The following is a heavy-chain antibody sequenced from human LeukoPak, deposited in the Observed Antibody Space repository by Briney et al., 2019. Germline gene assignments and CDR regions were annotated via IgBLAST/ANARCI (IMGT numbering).Heavy chain of an antibody. Sequence: PGGSLRLSCAASGFSFSDYYVSWIRPAPGKGLECVSYISSRGTTIYYADSVKGRFTISRDNAKNSLYPQMSSLRAEDTAVYYCARVYYGSGSPRHFDYWGQGTLVTVSS. CDR2: ISSRGTTI. CDR1: GFSFSDYY. CDR3: ARVYYGSGSPRHFDY. J-gene: IGHJ4*02. D-gene: IGHD3-10*01. V-gene: IGHV3-11*01.